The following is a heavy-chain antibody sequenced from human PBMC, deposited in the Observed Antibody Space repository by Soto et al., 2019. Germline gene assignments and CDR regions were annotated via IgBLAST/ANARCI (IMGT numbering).Heavy chain of an antibody. CDR1: GFSLSTSGVG. CDR3: AHRLIWGPAPDAFDI. D-gene: IGHD7-27*01. V-gene: IGHV2-5*02. Sequence: QITLKESGPTLVKPTQTLTLTCTSSGFSLSTSGVGVGWIRQPPGKALEWLALIYWDEDKRYSPSLKSRLTITKDTSKNQVVLTMTNMDPVDTATYYCAHRLIWGPAPDAFDIWGQGTMVTVSS. J-gene: IGHJ3*02. CDR2: IYWDEDK.